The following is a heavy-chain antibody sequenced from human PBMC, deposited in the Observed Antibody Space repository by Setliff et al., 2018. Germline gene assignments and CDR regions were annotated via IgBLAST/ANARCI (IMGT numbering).Heavy chain of an antibody. CDR3: ARDQGHGITAAGPDF. CDR1: GGSFSGYY. Sequence: SETLSLTCAVYGGSFSGYYWSWIRQPPGKGLEWIGEINHSGSTNYNPSLKSRVTISVDTSRNQFSLKLSSVTAADTARYYCARDQGHGITAAGPDFWGQGTLVTVSS. J-gene: IGHJ4*02. CDR2: INHSGST. D-gene: IGHD6-13*01. V-gene: IGHV4-34*01.